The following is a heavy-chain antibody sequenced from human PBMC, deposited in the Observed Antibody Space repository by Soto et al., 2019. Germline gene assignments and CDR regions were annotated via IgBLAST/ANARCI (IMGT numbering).Heavy chain of an antibody. D-gene: IGHD3-3*01. CDR3: AKETAYDFWSGYPPGHFDY. V-gene: IGHV3-30*18. CDR1: GFTFSSYG. Sequence: GGSLRLSCAASGFTFSSYGMHWVRQAPGKGLEWVAVISYDGSNKYYADSVKGRFTISRDNSKNTLYLQMNSLIAVDTVVYYCAKETAYDFWSGYPPGHFDYWGQGT. J-gene: IGHJ4*02. CDR2: ISYDGSNK.